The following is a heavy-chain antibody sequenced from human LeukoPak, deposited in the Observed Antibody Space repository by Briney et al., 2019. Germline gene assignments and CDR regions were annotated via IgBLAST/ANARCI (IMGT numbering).Heavy chain of an antibody. CDR2: ISGRTDGP. Sequence: PGGSLRLSLAASGLGFSTYSITWVRRAPGKGLEWVSTISGRTDGPYYADSVKGRFTTSRDNSKNTMYLQINNVRAEDTAVYYCAKDPLGYGGHYFDNWGQGTRVTVSS. V-gene: IGHV3-23*01. CDR3: AKDPLGYGGHYFDN. CDR1: GLGFSTYS. J-gene: IGHJ4*02. D-gene: IGHD4-23*01.